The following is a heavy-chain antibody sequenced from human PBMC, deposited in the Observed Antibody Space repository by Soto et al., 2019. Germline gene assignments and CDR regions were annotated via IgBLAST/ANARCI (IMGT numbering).Heavy chain of an antibody. CDR3: SRGLLCGVI. CDR1: GFNFCDYA. D-gene: IGHD3-10*01. J-gene: IGHJ4*02. Sequence: RCLRLSCTGSGFNFCDYALNWFRQPPGQGQAWVGLITSKPYGGARECAASVKGRFTISRGDSRSIGFMRINNLITEATPMDYCSRGLLCGVIWGQGTLVTASS. V-gene: IGHV3-49*03. CDR2: ITSKPYGGAR.